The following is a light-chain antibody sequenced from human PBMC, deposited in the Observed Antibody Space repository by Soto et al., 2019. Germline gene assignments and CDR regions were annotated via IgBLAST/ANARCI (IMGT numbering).Light chain of an antibody. CDR1: QSVSSN. CDR2: GAS. Sequence: EIVMTQSPATLSVSPGERATLSCRASQSVSSNLAWYQQKPGQAPRLLIYGASTRATGIPARFSGSGSGTDFTLTISRLEPEDFAVYYCQQYGSFTFGPGTKVDIK. J-gene: IGKJ3*01. V-gene: IGKV3-15*01. CDR3: QQYGSFT.